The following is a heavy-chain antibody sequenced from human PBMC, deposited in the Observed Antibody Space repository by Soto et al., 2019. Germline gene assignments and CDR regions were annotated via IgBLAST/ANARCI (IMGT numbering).Heavy chain of an antibody. CDR1: GGSFSSSSYY. Sequence: QLQLQESSPGLVKPSETLSLTCTVSGGSFSSSSYYWGWIRQPPGKGLEWIGRIYYSGRTYYNPSLKSRVHIAEDTSKNQLSLRVSSVTAADKAVYDCGVRYFDWLRSDGWFDSWGRGSLVTVSS. J-gene: IGHJ5*01. V-gene: IGHV4-39*01. CDR2: IYYSGRT. D-gene: IGHD3-9*01. CDR3: GVRYFDWLRSDGWFDS.